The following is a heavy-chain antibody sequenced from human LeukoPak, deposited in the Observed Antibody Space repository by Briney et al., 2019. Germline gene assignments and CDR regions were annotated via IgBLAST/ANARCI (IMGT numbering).Heavy chain of an antibody. Sequence: GGSLRLSCAASGFTFSSYEMNWVRQAPGKGLEWVSYISSSGSTIYYADSVKGRFTISRDNAKNSLYPQMNSLRAEDTAVYYCARVTSQSGNWGQGTLVTVSS. CDR2: ISSSGSTI. V-gene: IGHV3-48*03. CDR1: GFTFSSYE. CDR3: ARVTSQSGN. J-gene: IGHJ4*02. D-gene: IGHD1-14*01.